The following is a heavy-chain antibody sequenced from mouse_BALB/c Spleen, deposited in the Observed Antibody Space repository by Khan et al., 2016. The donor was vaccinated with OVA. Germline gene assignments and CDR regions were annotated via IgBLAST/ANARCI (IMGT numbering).Heavy chain of an antibody. V-gene: IGHV5-9-3*01. Sequence: EVELVESGGALVKPGGSLKLSCAASGFTFSTYAMSWVRQTPEKRLEWVATISSDGDYTYYPDNVTGRFTISRDNAKNTLYLQMSSLRSEDTAMYYCARSPYGSFAYWGQGTLVTVSA. J-gene: IGHJ3*01. CDR3: ARSPYGSFAY. D-gene: IGHD2-1*01. CDR2: ISSDGDYT. CDR1: GFTFSTYA.